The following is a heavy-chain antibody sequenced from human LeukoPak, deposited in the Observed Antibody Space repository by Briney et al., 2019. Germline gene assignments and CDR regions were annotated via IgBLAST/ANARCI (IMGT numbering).Heavy chain of an antibody. J-gene: IGHJ5*02. Sequence: PGGSLRLSCAASGFDLSTYEIEWVRQAPGKGLEWIADITISGHTKNYADSVKGRFSISRDNARTSLYLQMRSLRVEDTGVYYCARGDPHSDLWGQGTLVTVSS. V-gene: IGHV3-48*03. CDR1: GFDLSTYE. CDR2: ITISGHTK. CDR3: ARGDPHSDL. D-gene: IGHD5-24*01.